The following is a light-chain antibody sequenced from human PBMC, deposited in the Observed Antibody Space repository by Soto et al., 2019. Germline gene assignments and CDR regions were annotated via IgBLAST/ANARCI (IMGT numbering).Light chain of an antibody. V-gene: IGKV1-39*01. CDR1: QSSSSY. Sequence: DIQMTQAPSSLSASVGVRVTITCRASQSSSSYLNWYQQNPGKAPKLLIYAASSLQGGFPARSSGSGSGTAFSLTMSSLQPEDFATYDFEQSYNTPRTFGQGTKVEIK. J-gene: IGKJ1*01. CDR3: EQSYNTPRT. CDR2: AAS.